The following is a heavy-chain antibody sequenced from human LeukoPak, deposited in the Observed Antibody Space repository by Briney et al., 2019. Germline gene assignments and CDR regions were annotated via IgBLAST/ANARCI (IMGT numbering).Heavy chain of an antibody. V-gene: IGHV3-7*03. CDR3: ARGRGSGSYYD. Sequence: GGSLRLSCAASGFMFSSNWMSWVRLAPGKGLEWVANIKEDGTETYYVDSVKGRFTISRDNAKNSLYLQMNSLRVEDTAVYYCARGRGSGSYYDWGQGTLVTVSS. CDR1: GFMFSSNW. J-gene: IGHJ4*02. D-gene: IGHD3-10*01. CDR2: IKEDGTET.